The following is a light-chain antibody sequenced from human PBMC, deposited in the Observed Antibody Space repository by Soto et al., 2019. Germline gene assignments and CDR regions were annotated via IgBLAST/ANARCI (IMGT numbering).Light chain of an antibody. CDR3: RSLDTSPTF. CDR2: GNS. V-gene: IGLV1-40*01. Sequence: QSVLTQPPSVSGAPGQRVTIPCTGSSSNIGAGYDVHWYQQLPGTAPKLLIYGNSNRPSGVPDRFSGSKSGTSASLAITGLRVEVEAYYYRRSLDTSPTFFETGP. J-gene: IGLJ1*01. CDR1: SSNIGAGYD.